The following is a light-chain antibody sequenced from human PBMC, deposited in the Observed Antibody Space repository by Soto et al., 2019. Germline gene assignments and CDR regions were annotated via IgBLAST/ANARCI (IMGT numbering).Light chain of an antibody. CDR1: SGSIASNY. J-gene: IGLJ3*02. CDR2: EDN. V-gene: IGLV6-57*04. CDR3: QSYDSSNWV. Sequence: NFMLTQPHSVSESPGKTVTISCTRSSGSIASNYVQWYQQRPGSAPTTVIYEDNQRPSGVPDRFSGYFDSSSNSASLTISGLKTEDEADYYCQSYDSSNWVFGGGTKVTVL.